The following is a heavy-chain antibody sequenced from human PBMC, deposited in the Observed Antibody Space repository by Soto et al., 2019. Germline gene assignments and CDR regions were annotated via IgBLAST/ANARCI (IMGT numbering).Heavy chain of an antibody. CDR2: IIPIFGTA. V-gene: IGHV1-69*06. CDR3: ARSVVLMVYADDAFDI. Sequence: QVQLVQSGAEVKKPGSSVKVSCKASGGTFSSYAISWVRQAPGQGLEWMGGIIPIFGTANYAQKFQGRVTITADKSTSTAYMELSSLRSEDTAVYYCARSVVLMVYADDAFDIWCQGTMVTVSS. CDR1: GGTFSSYA. J-gene: IGHJ3*02. D-gene: IGHD2-8*01.